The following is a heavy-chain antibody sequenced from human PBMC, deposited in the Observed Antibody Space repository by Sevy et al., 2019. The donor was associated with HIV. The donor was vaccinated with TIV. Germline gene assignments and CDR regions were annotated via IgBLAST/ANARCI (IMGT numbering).Heavy chain of an antibody. Sequence: GGSLRLSCAASGFTFNKYSMSWVRQPPGKGLEWVATLSFGCGEINYADSVKGRFTISRDNSKNSFYLQMNNLRAEDTARDKCAREGCTKPHDYWGQGTLVTVSS. CDR1: GFTFNKYS. V-gene: IGHV3-23*01. D-gene: IGHD2-8*01. CDR3: AREGCTKPHDY. CDR2: LSFGCGEI. J-gene: IGHJ4*02.